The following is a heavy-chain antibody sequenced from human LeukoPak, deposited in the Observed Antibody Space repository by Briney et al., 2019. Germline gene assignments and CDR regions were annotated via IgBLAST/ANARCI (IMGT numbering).Heavy chain of an antibody. CDR3: ARDHAYGDSVFWYFDL. Sequence: GGSLRLSCAASGFTFSSYGMHWVRQAPGKGLEWIAFISSSGSPIYYADSVRGRFTISRDNAKNSLYLQMSSLRAEDTAFYYCARDHAYGDSVFWYFDLWGRGTLVAVSS. CDR2: ISSSGSPI. V-gene: IGHV3-48*01. D-gene: IGHD4-17*01. CDR1: GFTFSSYG. J-gene: IGHJ2*01.